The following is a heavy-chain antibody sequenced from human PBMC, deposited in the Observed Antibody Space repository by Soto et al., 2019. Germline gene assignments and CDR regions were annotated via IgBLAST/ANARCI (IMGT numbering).Heavy chain of an antibody. Sequence: ASVKVSCKASGYTFTSYGISWVRQAPGQGLEWVGWISAYNGNTNYAQKLQGRVTMTTDTSTSTAYMELRSLRSDDTAVYCCARVRCSGGSCRRPFDYWGQGTLVTVSS. J-gene: IGHJ4*02. CDR2: ISAYNGNT. D-gene: IGHD2-15*01. V-gene: IGHV1-18*01. CDR3: ARVRCSGGSCRRPFDY. CDR1: GYTFTSYG.